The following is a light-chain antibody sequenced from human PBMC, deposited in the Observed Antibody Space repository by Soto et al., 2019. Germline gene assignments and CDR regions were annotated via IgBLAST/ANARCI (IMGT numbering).Light chain of an antibody. V-gene: IGKV1-5*01. Sequence: DIQMTQSPSTLSASLRDRVTITCRASRSISSWLAWYQQKPGKAPKLLIYDASSLESGVPSRFSGSGYGTEFTLTISSLQTDDSATYYCQQYNTYPLTFGQGTKVDIK. CDR1: RSISSW. J-gene: IGKJ1*01. CDR3: QQYNTYPLT. CDR2: DAS.